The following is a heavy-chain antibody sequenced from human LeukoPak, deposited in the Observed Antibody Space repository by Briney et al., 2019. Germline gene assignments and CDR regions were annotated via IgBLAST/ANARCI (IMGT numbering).Heavy chain of an antibody. CDR1: GGTFSSYA. CDR3: ARSTLGIDY. D-gene: IGHD5/OR15-5a*01. CDR2: INPIFGIA. Sequence: SVKVSCKASGGTFSSYAISWVRQAPGQGLEWMGRINPIFGIANYAQKFQGRVTITADKSTSTAYMELSSLRSEDTAVYYCARSTLGIDYWGQGTLVTVSS. J-gene: IGHJ4*02. V-gene: IGHV1-69*04.